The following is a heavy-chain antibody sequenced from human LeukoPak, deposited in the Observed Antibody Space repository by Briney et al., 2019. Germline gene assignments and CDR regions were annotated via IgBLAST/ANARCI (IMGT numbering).Heavy chain of an antibody. CDR1: GFTFDDFG. CDR3: AKDRVEMDY. Sequence: GGSLRLSCAASGFTFDDFGMSWVRQAPGKGLEWVSAISGSGGSTYYADSVKGRFTISRDNSKNTLYLQMNSLRAEDTAVYYCAKDRVEMDYWGQGTLVTVSS. V-gene: IGHV3-23*01. CDR2: ISGSGGST. D-gene: IGHD2-21*01. J-gene: IGHJ4*02.